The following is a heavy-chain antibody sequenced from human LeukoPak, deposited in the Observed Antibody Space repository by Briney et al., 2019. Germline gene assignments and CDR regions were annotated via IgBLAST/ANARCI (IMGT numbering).Heavy chain of an antibody. V-gene: IGHV3-33*06. CDR1: GFTFSRYG. CDR2: IWYDGSNK. J-gene: IGHJ1*01. CDR3: AKDHEIMYYDILTGYSAGYFQH. D-gene: IGHD3-9*01. Sequence: GGSLRLSCAASGFTFSRYGMHWVRQAPGKGLEWVAVIWYDGSNKYYADSVKGRFTISRDNSKNTLYLQMNSLRAEDTAVYYCAKDHEIMYYDILTGYSAGYFQHWGQGTLVTVSS.